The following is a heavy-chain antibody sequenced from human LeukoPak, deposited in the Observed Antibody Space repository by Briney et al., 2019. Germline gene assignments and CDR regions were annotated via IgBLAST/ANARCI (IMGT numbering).Heavy chain of an antibody. CDR2: VSYSGSS. Sequence: SETLSLTCTVSGGSISNYYWSWIRQPPGKRLEWIGYVSYSGSSSSNPSLESRVTISVDTSKNQFSLKLSSVTAADTAVYYCARHSHPDSQITMIVGHNWFDPWGQGTLVTVSS. CDR1: GGSISNYY. J-gene: IGHJ5*02. V-gene: IGHV4-59*08. D-gene: IGHD3-22*01. CDR3: ARHSHPDSQITMIVGHNWFDP.